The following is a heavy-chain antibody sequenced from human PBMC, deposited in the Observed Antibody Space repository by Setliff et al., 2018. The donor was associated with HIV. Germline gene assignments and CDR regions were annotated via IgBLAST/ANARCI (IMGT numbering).Heavy chain of an antibody. D-gene: IGHD6-13*01. CDR3: ARSSIAAAGAYYYYMDV. V-gene: IGHV3-48*01. J-gene: IGHJ6*03. CDR1: GFSFSGYS. CDR2: ISSSSSTI. Sequence: HPGGSLRLSCAASGFSFSGYSMNWVRQAPGRGLEWLSYISSSSSTIYYADSVKGRFTISRDNAKNSLYLQMNSLRSEDTAVYYCARSSIAAAGAYYYYMDVWGKGTTVTVSS.